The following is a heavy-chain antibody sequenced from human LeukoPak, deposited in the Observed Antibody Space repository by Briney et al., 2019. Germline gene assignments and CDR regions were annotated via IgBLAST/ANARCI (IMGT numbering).Heavy chain of an antibody. V-gene: IGHV3-49*03. CDR3: TRESGYYGDAFDI. Sequence: GGSLRLSCTASGFTFGDYAMSWFSQAPGKGLEWVGFIRSKAYGGTTEYAASVKGRFTISRDDSKSIAYLQMNSLKTEDIAVYYCTRESGYYGDAFDIWGQGAMVTVSS. CDR1: GFTFGDYA. D-gene: IGHD3-22*01. CDR2: IRSKAYGGTT. J-gene: IGHJ3*02.